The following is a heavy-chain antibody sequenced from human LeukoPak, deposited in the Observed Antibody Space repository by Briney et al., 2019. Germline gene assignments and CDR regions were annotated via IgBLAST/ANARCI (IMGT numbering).Heavy chain of an antibody. CDR2: ISGDGGST. V-gene: IGHV3-43*02. Sequence: GGSLRLSCAASGFTFDDYGMHWVRQAPGKGLEWVSLISGDGGSTYQADSVKGRFTISRDNSKNSLYLQMNSLRTEDTALYYCAKDMGGSGRNWASNWFGPWGQGTLVTVSS. J-gene: IGHJ5*02. D-gene: IGHD1-26*01. CDR3: AKDMGGSGRNWASNWFGP. CDR1: GFTFDDYG.